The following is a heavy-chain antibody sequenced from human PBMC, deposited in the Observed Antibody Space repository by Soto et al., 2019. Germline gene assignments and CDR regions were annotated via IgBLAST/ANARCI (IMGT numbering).Heavy chain of an antibody. D-gene: IGHD3-10*01. J-gene: IGHJ5*02. Sequence: PSETLSLTCNVSGGPISSYYWSWIRQSPGKGLEWIGQIFYTGNTNYNPSLKSRVTMSVDIPKKQFSLKLRSVTTADTAIYFCARNNVRGVSNSYNWMDPWGQGTLVTVPS. CDR2: IFYTGNT. CDR1: GGPISSYY. V-gene: IGHV4-59*01. CDR3: ARNNVRGVSNSYNWMDP.